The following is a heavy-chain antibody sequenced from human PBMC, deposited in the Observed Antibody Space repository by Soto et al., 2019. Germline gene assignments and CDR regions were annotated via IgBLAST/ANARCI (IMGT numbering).Heavy chain of an antibody. CDR1: GDTVTKYG. Sequence: QVQLVQSGGEVKKPGASVKVSCKASGDTVTKYGIGWVRQALGQGLEWLGWISFYNGHTNYALKFQDRITFTTDTYTSTASMELKSLTSDDTAVYYCASATSIAVAGKETWCQGTLVTVSS. J-gene: IGHJ4*02. CDR3: ASATSIAVAGKET. D-gene: IGHD6-19*01. CDR2: ISFYNGHT. V-gene: IGHV1-18*01.